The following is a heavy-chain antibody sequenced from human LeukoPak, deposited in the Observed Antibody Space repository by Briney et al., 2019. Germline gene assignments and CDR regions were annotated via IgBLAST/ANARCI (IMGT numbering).Heavy chain of an antibody. D-gene: IGHD6-13*01. CDR3: AGGPRIAAAGTEWFDP. J-gene: IGHJ5*02. Sequence: SETLSLTCAVYGGSFSGYYWSWIRQPPGKGLEWIGEINHSGSTNYNPSLKSRVTISVDTTKNHFSLKLSSVTAADTAVHYCAGGPRIAAAGTEWFDPWGQGTLVTVSS. V-gene: IGHV4-34*01. CDR2: INHSGST. CDR1: GGSFSGYY.